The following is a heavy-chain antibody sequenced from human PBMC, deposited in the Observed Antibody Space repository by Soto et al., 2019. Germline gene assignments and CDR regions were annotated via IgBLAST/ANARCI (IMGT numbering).Heavy chain of an antibody. CDR2: ISYDGRKK. D-gene: IGHD1-20*01. J-gene: IGHJ4*02. Sequence: SLILSCASSGFTFSSYSMHSGRRAPGKGLEWMAVISYDGRKKYYAESVKGRFTISRDNSKNTLYVQMNSLRAEDTAMYYCAKDVTGTTPYWGEGTLVTVSS. CDR1: GFTFSSYS. CDR3: AKDVTGTTPY. V-gene: IGHV3-30*18.